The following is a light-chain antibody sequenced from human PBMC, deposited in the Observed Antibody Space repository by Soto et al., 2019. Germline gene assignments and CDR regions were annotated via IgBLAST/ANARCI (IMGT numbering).Light chain of an antibody. V-gene: IGLV2-14*03. CDR1: SSDIGSYKY. CDR2: EVS. CDR3: ASYAGSTTLL. J-gene: IGLJ1*01. Sequence: QSALTQPASVSGSRGQSITIACTGTSSDIGSYKYVSWYQQHPDKAPKLLIYEVSNRPSGVSNRFSGSKSGSTASLTISGLQAEDEADFYCASYAGSTTLLFGSGTKLTVL.